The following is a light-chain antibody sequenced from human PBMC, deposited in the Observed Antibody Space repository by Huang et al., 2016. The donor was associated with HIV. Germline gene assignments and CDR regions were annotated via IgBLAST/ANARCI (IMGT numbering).Light chain of an antibody. V-gene: IGKV4-1*01. CDR1: QSVLYSSNNKNY. J-gene: IGKJ3*01. CDR3: QQYYSSPCT. Sequence: DIVMTQSPDSLAESLGERATISCRSSQSVLYSSNNKNYLAWYQQKPGQPPNLLISWASTREAGVPDRFSGSGSGTDFTLTISSLQAEDVAVYFCQQYYSSPCTFGPGTRVTIK. CDR2: WAS.